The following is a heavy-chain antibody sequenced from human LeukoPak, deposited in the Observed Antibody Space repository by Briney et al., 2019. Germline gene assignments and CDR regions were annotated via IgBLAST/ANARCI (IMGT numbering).Heavy chain of an antibody. J-gene: IGHJ4*02. V-gene: IGHV4-34*01. Sequence: PSETLSLTCAVYGGSFSGYYWSWIRQPPGKGLEWIGEINHSGSTNYNPSLKSRVTISVDTPKNQFSLKLSSVTAADTAVYYCAQFLPDDSSGYSPIADYWGQGTLVTVSS. CDR1: GGSFSGYY. D-gene: IGHD3-22*01. CDR3: AQFLPDDSSGYSPIADY. CDR2: INHSGST.